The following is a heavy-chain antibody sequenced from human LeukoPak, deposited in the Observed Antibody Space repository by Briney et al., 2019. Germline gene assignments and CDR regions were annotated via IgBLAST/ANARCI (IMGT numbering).Heavy chain of an antibody. V-gene: IGHV3-23*01. CDR2: FIGSGGT. Sequence: GGSLRLSCAAAGLTFTSNTMSWVRQAPGKGLEWVSAFIGSGGTYYADSVRGRFTISRDNSMNTLYLQMDSLRAEDTAVYYCAKARDSAAAGTDYWGQGTLVTVSS. D-gene: IGHD6-13*01. CDR3: AKARDSAAAGTDY. CDR1: GLTFTSNT. J-gene: IGHJ4*02.